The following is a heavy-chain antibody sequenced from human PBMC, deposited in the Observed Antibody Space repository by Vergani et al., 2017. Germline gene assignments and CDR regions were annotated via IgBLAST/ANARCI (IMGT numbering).Heavy chain of an antibody. CDR1: GGTFSSYA. J-gene: IGHJ6*03. CDR3: ATDVQLERRQDYYYYMDV. D-gene: IGHD1-1*01. Sequence: QVQLVQSGAEVKKPGSSVKVSCKASGGTFSSYAISWVRQAPGQGLEWMGGIIPIFGTANYAQKFQGRVTITADKSTSTAYMELSSLRSDDTAVYYCATDVQLERRQDYYYYMDVWGKGTTVTVSS. V-gene: IGHV1-69*06. CDR2: IIPIFGTA.